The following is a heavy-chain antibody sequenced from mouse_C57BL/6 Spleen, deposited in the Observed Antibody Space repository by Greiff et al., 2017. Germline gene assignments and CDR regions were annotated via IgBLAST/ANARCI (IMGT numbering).Heavy chain of an antibody. CDR3: ARRWLRSWFAY. CDR1: GYTFTSYW. J-gene: IGHJ3*01. V-gene: IGHV1-50*01. D-gene: IGHD2-2*01. CDR2: IDPSDSYT. Sequence: VQLQQPGAELVKPGASVKLSCKASGYTFTSYWMQWVKQRPGQGLELIGEIDPSDSYTTYNQKFKGKATLTVDTSSSTAYMQLSSLTSEDSAVYYCARRWLRSWFAYWGQGTLVTVSA.